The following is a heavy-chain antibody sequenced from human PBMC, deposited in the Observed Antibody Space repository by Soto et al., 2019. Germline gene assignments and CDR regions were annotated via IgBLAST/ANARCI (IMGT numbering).Heavy chain of an antibody. D-gene: IGHD3-22*01. CDR2: MNPNSGNT. V-gene: IGHV1-8*01. Sequence: QVQLVQSGAEVKKPGASVKVSCKASGYSFTSYVINWVREATGQGIEWMGWMNPNSGNTGYAQKFQGRVTMTRNTSISTAYMELSSLRSEDTAVYYCARPNSSGYYFDYWGQGTLVTVSS. CDR3: ARPNSSGYYFDY. CDR1: GYSFTSYV. J-gene: IGHJ4*02.